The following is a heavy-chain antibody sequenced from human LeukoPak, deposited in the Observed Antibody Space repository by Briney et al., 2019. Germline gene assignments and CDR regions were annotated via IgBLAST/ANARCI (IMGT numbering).Heavy chain of an antibody. CDR1: GGSFSGYY. V-gene: IGHV4-34*01. Sequence: SETLSLTCAVSGGSFSGYYWSWIRQPPGKGLEWIGEINHSGSTNYNPSLKSRVTISVDTSKNQFSLKLSSVTAADTAVYYCARHNRVTMVRGVIVYYYYYMDVWGKGTTVTISS. CDR2: INHSGST. J-gene: IGHJ6*03. D-gene: IGHD3-10*01. CDR3: ARHNRVTMVRGVIVYYYYYMDV.